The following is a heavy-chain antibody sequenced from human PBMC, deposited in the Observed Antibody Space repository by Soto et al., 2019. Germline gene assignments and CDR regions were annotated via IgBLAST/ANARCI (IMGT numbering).Heavy chain of an antibody. CDR2: IYTSGST. J-gene: IGHJ5*02. CDR3: ARDQGYSSGWYANWFDP. Sequence: PSGTLCLTCTVSRGSISSYYWSWIRQPAGKGLECIGRIYTSGSTNYNPSLKSRVTMSVDRSKNQFSLKLSSVTAADTAVYYCARDQGYSSGWYANWFDPWGQGTLVTVSS. CDR1: RGSISSYY. V-gene: IGHV4-4*07. D-gene: IGHD6-19*01.